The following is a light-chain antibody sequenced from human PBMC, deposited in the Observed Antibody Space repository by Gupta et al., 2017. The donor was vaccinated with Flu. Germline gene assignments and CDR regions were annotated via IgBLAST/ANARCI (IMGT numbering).Light chain of an antibody. CDR3: MQGTHLYT. CDR1: QSLVYSDGNTY. Sequence: DVVMTQSPLSLPVTLGQPASISCRSSQSLVYSDGNTYLNWFQQRPGQSPRRLIYKVSNRDSGVPDRFSGSGSGTDFTQSRTARTAMIYYCMQGTHLYTFGQGTKLEIK. CDR2: KVS. J-gene: IGKJ2*01. V-gene: IGKV2-30*01.